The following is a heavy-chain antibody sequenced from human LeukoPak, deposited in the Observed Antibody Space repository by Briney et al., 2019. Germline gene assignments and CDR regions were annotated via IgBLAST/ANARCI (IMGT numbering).Heavy chain of an antibody. CDR2: IWYDGSKK. CDR3: ARGRTYYSDY. V-gene: IGHV3-33*01. Sequence: PGRSLRLSCAASGFTFSHCGMHWVRQAPGKGLEWVAVIWYDGSKKYYGDSVRGRFTISRDNSKNTVYLQMNSLRAEDTAVYYCARGRTYYSDYWGQGTLVSVSS. CDR1: GFTFSHCG. J-gene: IGHJ4*02. D-gene: IGHD3-16*01.